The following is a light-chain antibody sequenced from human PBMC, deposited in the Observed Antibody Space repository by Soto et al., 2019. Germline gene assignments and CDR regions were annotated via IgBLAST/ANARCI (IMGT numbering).Light chain of an antibody. J-gene: IGKJ2*01. Sequence: DIPLTQSPSFLSASVGDRVTITCRASQGISSYLAWYQQKPGKAPKLLIYAASTLQSGVPSRFSGSGSGTEFTPPISSLQAEDFSTYYWQQLNRYLYTFGQGTKLEIK. V-gene: IGKV1-9*01. CDR2: AAS. CDR1: QGISSY. CDR3: QQLNRYLYT.